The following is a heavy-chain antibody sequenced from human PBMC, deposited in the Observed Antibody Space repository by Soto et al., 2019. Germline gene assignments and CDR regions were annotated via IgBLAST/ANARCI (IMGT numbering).Heavy chain of an antibody. Sequence: SETLSLTCAVYGGSFSGYYWSWIRQPPGKGLEWIGEINHSGSTNYNPSLKSRVTISVDTSKNQFSLKLSSVTAADTAVYYCARGFAYIDYWGQGTLVTVSS. CDR3: ARGFAYIDY. CDR1: GGSFSGYY. V-gene: IGHV4-34*01. J-gene: IGHJ4*02. CDR2: INHSGST. D-gene: IGHD1-20*01.